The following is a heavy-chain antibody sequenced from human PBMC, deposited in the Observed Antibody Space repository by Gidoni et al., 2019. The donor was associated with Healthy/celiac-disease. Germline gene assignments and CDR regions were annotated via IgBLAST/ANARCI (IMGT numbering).Heavy chain of an antibody. D-gene: IGHD6-6*01. CDR3: ARAVGGWYSSSSSDY. Sequence: QVQLQQWGAGLLKPSETLSLTCAVYGGSFSGYYWSWIRQPPGKGLEWIGEINHSGSTNYNPSLKSRVTISVDTSKNQFSLKLSSVTAADTAVYYCARAVGGWYSSSSSDYWGQGTLVTVSS. CDR2: INHSGST. V-gene: IGHV4-34*01. J-gene: IGHJ4*02. CDR1: GGSFSGYY.